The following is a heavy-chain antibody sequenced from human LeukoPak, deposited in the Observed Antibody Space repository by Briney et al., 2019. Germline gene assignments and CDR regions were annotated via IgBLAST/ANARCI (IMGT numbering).Heavy chain of an antibody. CDR1: GFTFSSYS. CDR2: ISSSSSYI. CDR3: ARDYSSSWQYYYYYYYMDV. D-gene: IGHD6-13*01. V-gene: IGHV3-21*01. J-gene: IGHJ6*03. Sequence: GGSLRLSCAASGFTFSSYSMNWVRQAPGKGLEWVSSISSSSSYIYYADSVKGRFTISRDNAKNSLYLQMNSLRAEDTAVYYCARDYSSSWQYYYYYYYMDVWGKGTTVTVSS.